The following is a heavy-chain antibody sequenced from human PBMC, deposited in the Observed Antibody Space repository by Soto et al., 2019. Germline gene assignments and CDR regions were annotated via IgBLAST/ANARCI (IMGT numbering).Heavy chain of an antibody. Sequence: EVQLVASGGGLVQPGGSLRLSCAASGFTVSSNYMSWVRQAPGKGLEWVSVIYSGGSTYYADSVKGRFTISRDNSKNTLYLQMNSLRAEDTAVYYCARDRYCSSTSCLGDYWGQGTLVTVSS. CDR1: GFTVSSNY. D-gene: IGHD2-2*01. J-gene: IGHJ4*02. CDR2: IYSGGST. CDR3: ARDRYCSSTSCLGDY. V-gene: IGHV3-66*01.